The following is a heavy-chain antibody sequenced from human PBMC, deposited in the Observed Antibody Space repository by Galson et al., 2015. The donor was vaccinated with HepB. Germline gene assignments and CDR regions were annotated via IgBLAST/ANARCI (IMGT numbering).Heavy chain of an antibody. CDR1: GGTFSSYA. D-gene: IGHD6-6*01. CDR3: AREGRYSSSENY. J-gene: IGHJ4*02. V-gene: IGHV1-69*01. Sequence: SCKASGGTFSSYAISWVRQAPGQGLEWMGGIIPIFGTANYAQKFQGRVTITADESTSTAYMELSSLRSEDTAVYYCAREGRYSSSENYWGQGTLVTVSS. CDR2: IIPIFGTA.